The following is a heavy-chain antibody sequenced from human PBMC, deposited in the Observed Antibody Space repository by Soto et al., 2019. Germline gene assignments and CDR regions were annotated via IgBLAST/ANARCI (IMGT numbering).Heavy chain of an antibody. CDR1: GGAVSSGTYY. CDR3: TRGPPRVQWFDP. CDR2: IYFTGST. Sequence: LSLTCTVSGGAVSSGTYYWSWIRRPPGKGLEWIGHIYFTGSTNCNPSLKSRVTMSLDTSRNQFSLKLSSVTAADTAVYYCTRGPPRVQWFDPWGLGTLVTVSS. V-gene: IGHV4-61*01. J-gene: IGHJ5*02.